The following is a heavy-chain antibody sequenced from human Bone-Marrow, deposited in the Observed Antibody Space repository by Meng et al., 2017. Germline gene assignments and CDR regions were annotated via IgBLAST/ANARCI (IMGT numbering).Heavy chain of an antibody. CDR3: AHTRYCSSTSCGYDY. CDR2: IYWDDDK. D-gene: IGHD2-2*01. V-gene: IGHV2-5*02. CDR1: GFSRSTSRVG. J-gene: IGHJ4*02. Sequence: QLALNEAAPTLVRPTQTLTLTCTFSGFSRSTSRVGGGWIRQPPGKALEWLALIYWDDDKRYSPSLKSRLTITKDTSKNQVVLTMTNMDPVDTATYYCAHTRYCSSTSCGYDYWGQRTLVTVSS.